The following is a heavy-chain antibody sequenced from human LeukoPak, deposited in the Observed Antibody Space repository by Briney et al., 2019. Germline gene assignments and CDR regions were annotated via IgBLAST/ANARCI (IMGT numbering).Heavy chain of an antibody. J-gene: IGHJ3*02. CDR2: INSDGSST. D-gene: IGHD6-19*01. Sequence: PGGSLRLSCAASGFTFSSYWMHWVRHAPGKGLVWVSRINSDGSSTSYAESVKGRFTISRDNSKNTLYLQMNSLRAEDTAVYYCAKEMGVAGTRGAFDIWGQGTMVTVSS. CDR3: AKEMGVAGTRGAFDI. CDR1: GFTFSSYW. V-gene: IGHV3-74*01.